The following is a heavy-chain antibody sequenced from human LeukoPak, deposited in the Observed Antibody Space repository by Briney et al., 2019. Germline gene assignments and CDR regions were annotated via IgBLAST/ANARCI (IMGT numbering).Heavy chain of an antibody. CDR1: GYTFTSYG. CDR3: ARGPTRAGGQLWLPWFDP. D-gene: IGHD5-18*01. Sequence: ASVKVSCKASGYTFTSYGISWVRQAPGQGLEWMGWISAYNGNTNYAQKLQGRVTMTTDTSTSTAYMELRSLRSDDTAVYYCARGPTRAGGQLWLPWFDPWGQGTLVTVSS. V-gene: IGHV1-18*01. J-gene: IGHJ5*02. CDR2: ISAYNGNT.